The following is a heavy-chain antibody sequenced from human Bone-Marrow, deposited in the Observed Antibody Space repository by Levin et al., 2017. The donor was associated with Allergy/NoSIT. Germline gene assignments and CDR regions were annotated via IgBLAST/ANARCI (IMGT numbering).Heavy chain of an antibody. V-gene: IGHV3-23*01. CDR3: AKDPYYGSGRYYSPFDY. CDR1: GFTFSSYS. D-gene: IGHD3-10*01. CDR2: ISGSGGST. J-gene: IGHJ4*02. Sequence: GASVKVSCAASGFTFSSYSMSWVRQAPGKGLEWVSAISGSGGSTYYADSVKGRFTISRDNSKNTLYLQMNSLRAEDTAVYYCAKDPYYGSGRYYSPFDYWGQGTLVTVSS.